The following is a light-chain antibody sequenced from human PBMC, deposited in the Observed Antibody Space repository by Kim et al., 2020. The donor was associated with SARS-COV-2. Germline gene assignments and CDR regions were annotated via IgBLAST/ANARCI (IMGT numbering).Light chain of an antibody. CDR1: RASIPSNS. Sequence: SVPLPRTRGRASIPSNSVQWYPQRPGSAPTTLIYEHNQRPSGVPDRFSCSIDSSSNSASLTFSGLKTEDEADYYCQSYDSSNVIFGGGTQLTVL. CDR3: QSYDSSNVI. V-gene: IGLV6-57*03. J-gene: IGLJ2*01. CDR2: EHN.